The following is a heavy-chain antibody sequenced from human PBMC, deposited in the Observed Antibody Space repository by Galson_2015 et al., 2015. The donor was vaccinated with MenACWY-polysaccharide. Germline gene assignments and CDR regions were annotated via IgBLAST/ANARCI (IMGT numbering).Heavy chain of an antibody. Sequence: SLRLSCAASGFTFSSYGMHWVRQAPGKGLEWVAVIWYDGSNKYYADSVKGRFTISRDNSKNTLDLQMNSLRAEDTAVYYCAKAVVATALLDYWGQGTLVTVSS. V-gene: IGHV3-33*06. D-gene: IGHD2-21*02. J-gene: IGHJ4*02. CDR2: IWYDGSNK. CDR1: GFTFSSYG. CDR3: AKAVVATALLDY.